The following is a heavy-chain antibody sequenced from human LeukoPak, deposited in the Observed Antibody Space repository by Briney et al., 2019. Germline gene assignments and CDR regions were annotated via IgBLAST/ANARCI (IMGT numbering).Heavy chain of an antibody. V-gene: IGHV4-59*01. CDR3: AREGPSFWSGPDYGMDV. J-gene: IGHJ6*02. D-gene: IGHD3-3*01. CDR1: GDSISSYY. CDR2: IYYSGST. Sequence: KPSETLSLTCTVSGDSISSYYWSWIRQPPGKGLEWIGYIYYSGSTNYNPSLKSRVTISVDTSKNQFSLKLSSVTAADTAVYYCAREGPSFWSGPDYGMDVWGQGTTVTVSS.